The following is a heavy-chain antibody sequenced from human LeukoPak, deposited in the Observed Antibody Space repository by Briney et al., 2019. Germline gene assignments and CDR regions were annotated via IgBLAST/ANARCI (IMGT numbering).Heavy chain of an antibody. CDR3: AKRWDYSGSPD. CDR1: GFIFSTYA. CDR2: ISNSGDNT. V-gene: IGHV3-23*01. D-gene: IGHD1-26*01. Sequence: GGSLRLSCAASGFIFSTYAMSWVRQAPGKGLEWVSGISNSGDNTYYADSVKGRFTISRDNSRNTLSLQMNSLRAEDTAIYYCAKRWDYSGSPDWGQGTLVTVSS. J-gene: IGHJ4*02.